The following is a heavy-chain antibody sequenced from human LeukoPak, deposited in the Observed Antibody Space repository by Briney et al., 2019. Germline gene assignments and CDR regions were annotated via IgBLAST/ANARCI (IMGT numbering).Heavy chain of an antibody. CDR3: ARVMKGSSWYWVNDY. CDR2: IWYDGSNK. V-gene: IGHV3-33*01. J-gene: IGHJ4*02. Sequence: PGGSLRLSCAASGFTFSSYGMHWVRQAPGKGLEWVAVIWYDGSNKYYADSAKGRFTISRDNSKNTLYLQMNSLRAEDTAVYYCARVMKGSSWYWVNDYWGQGTLVTVSS. CDR1: GFTFSSYG. D-gene: IGHD6-13*01.